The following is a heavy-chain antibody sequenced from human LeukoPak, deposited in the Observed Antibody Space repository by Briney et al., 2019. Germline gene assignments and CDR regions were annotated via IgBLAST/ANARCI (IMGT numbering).Heavy chain of an antibody. CDR2: ISPSGDIT. D-gene: IGHD3-10*01. CDR3: AKDDAWLRFGE. J-gene: IGHJ4*02. V-gene: IGHV3-23*01. Sequence: HPGESLRLSCAASGFTFSTFAMIWVRQAPGKGLEWVSGISPSGDITYYADSVKGRFTISRDNSKNTLYLEVISLTAEDTAVYYCAKDDAWLRFGEWSQGTLVTVSS. CDR1: GFTFSTFA.